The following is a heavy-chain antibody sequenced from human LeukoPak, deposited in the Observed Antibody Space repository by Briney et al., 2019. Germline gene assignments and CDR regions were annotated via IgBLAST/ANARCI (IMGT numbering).Heavy chain of an antibody. J-gene: IGHJ4*02. CDR2: INHSGST. CDR3: ARGVGSHRYSSGWYY. CDR1: GGSFSGYY. Sequence: SGTLSLTCAVSGGSFSGYYWSWIRQPPGKGLEWIGEINHSGSTNYNPSLKSRVTISVDTSKDQFSLKLSSVTAADTAVYYCARGVGSHRYSSGWYYWGQGTLVTVSS. V-gene: IGHV4-34*01. D-gene: IGHD6-19*01.